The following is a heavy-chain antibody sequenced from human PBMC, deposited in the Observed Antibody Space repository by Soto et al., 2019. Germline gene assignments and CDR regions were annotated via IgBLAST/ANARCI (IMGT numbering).Heavy chain of an antibody. V-gene: IGHV1-69*02. CDR2: IIPILGLK. CDR1: GGTLSSYP. Sequence: QVQLVQSGAEVKKPGSSVKVSCKASGGTLSSYPISWVLQAPGQGRELMGSIIPILGLKNYAEKFQGRLTITADESTATAYMALSSLRSEDTAVYYCARTRADSGSYFWFDPWGQGTLVTVSS. J-gene: IGHJ5*02. D-gene: IGHD3-10*01. CDR3: ARTRADSGSYFWFDP.